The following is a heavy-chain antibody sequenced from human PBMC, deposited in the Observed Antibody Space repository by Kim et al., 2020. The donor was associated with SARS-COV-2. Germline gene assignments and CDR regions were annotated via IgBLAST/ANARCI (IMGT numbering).Heavy chain of an antibody. J-gene: IGHJ4*02. CDR1: GFTFSDYY. CDR3: ASTVDYDFWSGYYPFDY. Sequence: GGSLRLSCAASGFTFSDYYMSWIRQAPGKGLEWVSYISSSSYTNYADSVKGRFTISRDNAKNSLYLQMNSLRAEDTAVYYCASTVDYDFWSGYYPFDYWGQGTLVTVSS. V-gene: IGHV3-11*06. D-gene: IGHD3-3*01. CDR2: ISSSSYT.